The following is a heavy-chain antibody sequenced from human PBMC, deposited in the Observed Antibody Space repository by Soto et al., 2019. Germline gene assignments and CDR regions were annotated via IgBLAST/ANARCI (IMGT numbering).Heavy chain of an antibody. Sequence: GSLRLSSAASGFSFDTYAMSWVRQAPGKGLEWVSNISGSGGNTYYADSVKGRFTISRNNSKNILYLQMTSLRAEDTALYYCAKLGMTTINRDYWGQGTQVTVSS. CDR1: GFSFDTYA. D-gene: IGHD5-12*01. J-gene: IGHJ4*02. CDR2: ISGSGGNT. V-gene: IGHV3-23*01. CDR3: AKLGMTTINRDY.